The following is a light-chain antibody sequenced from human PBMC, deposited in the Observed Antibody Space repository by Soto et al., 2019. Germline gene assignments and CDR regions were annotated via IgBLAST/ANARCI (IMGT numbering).Light chain of an antibody. V-gene: IGLV2-14*01. Sequence: QSALTQPASVSGSPGQSITISCTGTSSDVGGYNYVSWYQQHPGKAPKLMIYDVSNRPSGVSNRFSGSKSGNTASLTISGLQAEDEADYSCSSYTSSSTLLYVFGTGTKVTFL. CDR2: DVS. J-gene: IGLJ1*01. CDR1: SSDVGGYNY. CDR3: SSYTSSSTLLYV.